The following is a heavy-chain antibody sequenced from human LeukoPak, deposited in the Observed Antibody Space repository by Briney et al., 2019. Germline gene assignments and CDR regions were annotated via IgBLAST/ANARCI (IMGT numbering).Heavy chain of an antibody. Sequence: TGGSLRLSCAASGFTFSGYSMNWIRQAPGKGLEWISYISLSSSTIYYADSVKGRFTISRDNAKNSLYLQMNSLRAEDTAVYYCASRLRIAAAGSGNNYWGQGTLVTVSS. J-gene: IGHJ4*02. CDR3: ASRLRIAAAGSGNNY. CDR2: ISLSSSTI. V-gene: IGHV3-48*04. D-gene: IGHD6-13*01. CDR1: GFTFSGYS.